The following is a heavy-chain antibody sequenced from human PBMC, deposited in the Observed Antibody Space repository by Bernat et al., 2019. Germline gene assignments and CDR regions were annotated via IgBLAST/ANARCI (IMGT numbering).Heavy chain of an antibody. CDR2: ISYDGSNK. CDR3: ARDPWGVPAAMGGAFDY. CDR1: AFTFSSYA. Sequence: QVQLVESGGGVVQPGSSLRLSCAASAFTFSSYAMHWVRQAPGKGLEWVAVISYDGSNKYYTDSVKGRFTISRENSKNTLYLQMNSLRAEDTAVYYCARDPWGVPAAMGGAFDYWGQGTLVTVSS. V-gene: IGHV3-30-3*01. J-gene: IGHJ4*02. D-gene: IGHD2-2*01.